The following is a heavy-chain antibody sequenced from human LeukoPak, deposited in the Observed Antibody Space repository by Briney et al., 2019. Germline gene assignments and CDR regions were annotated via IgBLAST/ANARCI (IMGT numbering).Heavy chain of an antibody. D-gene: IGHD3-10*01. CDR3: ARPPMGRGALE. V-gene: IGHV1-8*01. CDR2: MSTQSGDA. J-gene: IGHJ4*02. CDR1: GYTFTNYD. Sequence: ASVKVSCKTSGYTFTNYDINWVRQASGQGLEWMGWMSTQSGDAGFSKKFQGRVTSTRDTSMRTAYMELTSLTSDDTAVYYCARPPMGRGALEWGQGTLVTVSP.